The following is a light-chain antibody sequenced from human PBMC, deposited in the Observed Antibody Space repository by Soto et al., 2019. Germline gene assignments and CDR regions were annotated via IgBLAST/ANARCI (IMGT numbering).Light chain of an antibody. Sequence: DLQVTQARSSVAPSVRVRVTSTXXASQDISNNLNWYQQKPGTAPKLLIYDASNLGPGVPSRFSGSGSGTDFSFTISSLQPEDFATYYCQHYDYLLITFGQGTRLEIK. CDR3: QHYDYLLIT. CDR1: QDISNN. CDR2: DAS. J-gene: IGKJ5*01. V-gene: IGKV1-33*01.